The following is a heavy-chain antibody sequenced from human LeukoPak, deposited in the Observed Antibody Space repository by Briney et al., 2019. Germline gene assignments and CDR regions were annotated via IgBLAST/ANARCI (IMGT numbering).Heavy chain of an antibody. Sequence: PGGSLRLSCAASGFTFSSYAMSWVRQAPGKGLEWVSSISGSGDSTYYADSVKGRFTISRDNSKNTLYLQMNSLRAEDTAVYYCARDRCSGGSCYFDYWGQGTLVTVSS. CDR2: ISGSGDST. V-gene: IGHV3-23*01. CDR1: GFTFSSYA. CDR3: ARDRCSGGSCYFDY. J-gene: IGHJ4*02. D-gene: IGHD2-15*01.